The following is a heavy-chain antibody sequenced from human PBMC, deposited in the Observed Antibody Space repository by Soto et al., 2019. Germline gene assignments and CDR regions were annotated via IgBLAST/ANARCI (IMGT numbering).Heavy chain of an antibody. CDR3: TTFSLNYGSTEYYFYF. J-gene: IGHJ4*02. D-gene: IGHD3-22*01. Sequence: GGSLRLSCVGSGLSLSNIWTSWVRQAPGKGLEWVANIKQGGTDGGTTDYAAPVKGRFTISRDDSKNTLYLQMNSLKTEDTAVYYCTTFSLNYGSTEYYFYFRGQGSLVPVSS. CDR1: GLSLSNIW. CDR2: IKQGGTDGGTT. V-gene: IGHV3-15*04.